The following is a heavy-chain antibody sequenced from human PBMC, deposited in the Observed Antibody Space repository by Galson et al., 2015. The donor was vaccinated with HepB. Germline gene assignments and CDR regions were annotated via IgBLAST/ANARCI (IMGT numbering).Heavy chain of an antibody. CDR2: ISAYNGNT. J-gene: IGHJ4*02. Sequence: SVKVSCKASGYTFTSYGISWVRQAPGQGLEWMGWISAYNGNTNYAQKLQGRVTMTTDTSTSTAYMELRSLRSDDTAVYYCARDGGDGELHGVEGGSPTAFDYWGQGTLVTVSS. CDR3: ARDGGDGELHGVEGGSPTAFDY. CDR1: GYTFTSYG. V-gene: IGHV1-18*01. D-gene: IGHD1-26*01.